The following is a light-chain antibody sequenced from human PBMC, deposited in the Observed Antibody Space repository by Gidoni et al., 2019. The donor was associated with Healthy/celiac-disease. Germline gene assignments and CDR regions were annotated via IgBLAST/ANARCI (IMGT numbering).Light chain of an antibody. CDR2: DAS. CDR3: QQYNSYPYT. V-gene: IGKV1-5*01. CDR1: QSISSW. Sequence: DIQMTQSPSTLSASVGDRVTITCRASQSISSWLAWYQQKPGKAPKLLIYDASSLESGVPSRFIGSGSGTEFTLTSSSLQPDDFATYYCQQYNSYPYTFGQXTKLEIK. J-gene: IGKJ2*01.